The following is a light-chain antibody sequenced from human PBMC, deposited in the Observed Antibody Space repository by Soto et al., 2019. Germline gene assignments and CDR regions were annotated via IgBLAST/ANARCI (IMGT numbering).Light chain of an antibody. CDR1: SSDVGAFNY. J-gene: IGLJ2*01. Sequence: QSALTQPASVSGSPGQSITISCTGTSSDVGAFNYVSWYQQNPGKAPKLMIYDVSDRPSGVSNRFSGSKSGDTASLTISGLQAEDEAHYYCSSYTTSSTPVFGGGTKLTVL. CDR3: SSYTTSSTPV. CDR2: DVS. V-gene: IGLV2-14*01.